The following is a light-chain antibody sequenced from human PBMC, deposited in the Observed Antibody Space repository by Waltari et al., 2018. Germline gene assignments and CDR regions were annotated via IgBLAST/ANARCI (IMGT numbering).Light chain of an antibody. CDR3: SSYTSSSTYV. V-gene: IGLV2-14*03. CDR1: SSDVGNYNY. Sequence: QSALTQPASVSGSPGQSITISCTGTSSDVGNYNYVSWYQQHPGKAPKLMIYDVSSRPSGVSNRFSGSKSGNTASLTISGLQAEDEADYYCSSYTSSSTYVSGTGTKVTVL. J-gene: IGLJ1*01. CDR2: DVS.